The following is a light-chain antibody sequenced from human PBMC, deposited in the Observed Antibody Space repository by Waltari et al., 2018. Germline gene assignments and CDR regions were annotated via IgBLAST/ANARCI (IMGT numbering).Light chain of an antibody. CDR2: AET. CDR1: SSDVGSYNL. CDR3: CSYAGSSPHVV. J-gene: IGLJ2*01. Sequence: QSALTQPASVSGSPGQSITISCTGTSSDVGSYNLVSWYQQHPGKAPKPRVYAETTRPSGVSARFSGSKSGNTASLTISGLQAEDEADYYCCSYAGSSPHVVFGGGTKLTVL. V-gene: IGLV2-23*01.